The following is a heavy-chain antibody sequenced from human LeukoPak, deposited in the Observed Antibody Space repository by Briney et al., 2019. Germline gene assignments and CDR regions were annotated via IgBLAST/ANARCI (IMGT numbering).Heavy chain of an antibody. V-gene: IGHV1-69*04. J-gene: IGHJ6*02. CDR2: IIPILGIA. Sequence: EASVKVSCTASGGTFSSYAISWVRQAPGQGLEWMGRIIPILGIANYAQKFQGRVTITADKSTSTAYMELSSLRSEDTAVYYCARPLRQDYYYYGMDVWGQGTTVTVSS. CDR1: GGTFSSYA. CDR3: ARPLRQDYYYYGMDV.